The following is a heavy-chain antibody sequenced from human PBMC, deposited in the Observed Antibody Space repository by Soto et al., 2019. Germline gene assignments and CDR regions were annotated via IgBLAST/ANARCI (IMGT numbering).Heavy chain of an antibody. J-gene: IGHJ5*02. CDR3: ATQEVGGSYVYTFDP. V-gene: IGHV4-39*01. CDR2: IYYSGST. CDR1: GGSITRSRYY. Sequence: PSQTLSLTCTVSGGSITRSRYYWGWIRQPPGKGLEWIGSIYYSGSTYYNPSLKSRVTISVDTSKNQFSLKLSSATAADTAVYYCATQEVGGSYVYTFDPWGQGTLVTVSS. D-gene: IGHD1-26*01.